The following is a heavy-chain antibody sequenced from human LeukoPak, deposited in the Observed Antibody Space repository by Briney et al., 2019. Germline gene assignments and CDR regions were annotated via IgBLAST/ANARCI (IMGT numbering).Heavy chain of an antibody. CDR1: GFIFSNYG. J-gene: IGHJ4*02. D-gene: IGHD2-2*01. V-gene: IGHV3-33*01. CDR2: IWYDGSNK. CDR3: AREAIEGYYFDY. Sequence: GGSLRLSCPASGFIFSNYGMHWVRQAPGKGLEWVAVIWYDGSNKNYADSVQGRFTISRDNSRNTLYLQMDSLRVEDTAVYYCAREAIEGYYFDYWGQGTLVTVSS.